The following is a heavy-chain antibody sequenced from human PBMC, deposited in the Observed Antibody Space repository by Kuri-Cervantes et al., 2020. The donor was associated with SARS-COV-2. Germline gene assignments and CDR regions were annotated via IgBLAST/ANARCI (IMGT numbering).Heavy chain of an antibody. CDR2: INPNGGGT. J-gene: IGHJ3*02. Sequence: ASVKVSCKASGYTFTSYGISWVRQAPGQGLEWMGWINPNGGGTNYAQKFQGRVTMTRDTSISTVYMELSSLRSEDTAVYYCARPGHSGYCSSTSCYTLYAFDIWGQGTMVTVSS. CDR3: ARPGHSGYCSSTSCYTLYAFDI. CDR1: GYTFTSYG. D-gene: IGHD2-2*02. V-gene: IGHV1-2*02.